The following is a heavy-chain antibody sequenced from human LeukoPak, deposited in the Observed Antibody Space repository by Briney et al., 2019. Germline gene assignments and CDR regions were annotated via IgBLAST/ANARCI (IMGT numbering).Heavy chain of an antibody. V-gene: IGHV3-43*01. Sequence: GGSLRLSCAASGFIFDDYLIHWVRQRPGKGLEWVSLISWDGGVTYHADSVKGRFTISRDNSKNSLYLQMNSLRAEDTAVYYCARGLASMVRGVTYNWFDPWGQGTLVTVSS. CDR3: ARGLASMVRGVTYNWFDP. J-gene: IGHJ5*02. CDR1: GFIFDDYL. CDR2: ISWDGGVT. D-gene: IGHD3-10*01.